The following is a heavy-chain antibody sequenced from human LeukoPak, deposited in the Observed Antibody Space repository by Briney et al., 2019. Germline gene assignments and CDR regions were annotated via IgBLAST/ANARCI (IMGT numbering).Heavy chain of an antibody. V-gene: IGHV3-11*05. J-gene: IGHJ5*02. D-gene: IGHD1-20*01. Sequence: GGSLRLSCGTSGFTFSDYYMSWIRQAPGKGLEWVSHIGTTSSDTNYADSVKGRFTISRDNAKDSLYLQMNSLRAEDTAVYYCSREDSTITGFHFPVSWGPGTLVTVSS. CDR3: SREDSTITGFHFPVS. CDR1: GFTFSDYY. CDR2: IGTTSSDT.